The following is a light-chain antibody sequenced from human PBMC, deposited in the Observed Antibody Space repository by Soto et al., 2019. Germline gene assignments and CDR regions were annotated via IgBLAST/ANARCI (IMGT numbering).Light chain of an antibody. CDR2: DIS. CDR3: QQRTNWSPPA. J-gene: IGKJ4*02. Sequence: DIILTQSPATLSLSPGERATLSCRASQSVTSYLAWYQQKPGQAPRLLMSDISNRATGVPARFSGRGYGTDFNLTISSLEPEDFSVYYFQQRTNWSPPAFGGGTKVEIK. V-gene: IGKV3-11*01. CDR1: QSVTSY.